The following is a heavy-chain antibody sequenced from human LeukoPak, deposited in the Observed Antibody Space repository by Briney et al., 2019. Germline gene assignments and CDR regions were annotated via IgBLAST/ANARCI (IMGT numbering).Heavy chain of an antibody. V-gene: IGHV3-9*01. CDR1: GFTFDDYA. CDR2: ISWNSGSI. Sequence: GGSLRLSCAASGFTFDDYAMHWVRQAPGKGLEWVSGISWNSGSIGYADSVKGRITISRDNAKNSLYLQMNSLSAEYTAVYYCARGGRIALPGTRSPQYLQHWGQGTLVTVSS. CDR3: ARGGRIALPGTRSPQYLQH. J-gene: IGHJ1*01. D-gene: IGHD6-19*01.